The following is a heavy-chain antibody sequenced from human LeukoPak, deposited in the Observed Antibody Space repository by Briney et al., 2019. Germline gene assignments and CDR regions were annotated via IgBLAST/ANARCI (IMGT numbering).Heavy chain of an antibody. V-gene: IGHV3-7*05. CDR3: AREMGWNYGDY. CDR2: IKKDGSEK. Sequence: GGSERLPCAASGFTFSSYPMTWARQAPGKGLEWVANIKKDGSEKYYVDSVRGRFTISRDNAKNSLYLQMNSLRAEDTAVYYCAREMGWNYGDYWGQASQLGDSS. J-gene: IGHJ4*02. CDR1: GFTFSSYP. D-gene: IGHD1-7*01.